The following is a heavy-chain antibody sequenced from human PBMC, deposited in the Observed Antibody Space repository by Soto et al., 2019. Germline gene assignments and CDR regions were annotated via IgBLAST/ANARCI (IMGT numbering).Heavy chain of an antibody. Sequence: PGESLKISCQGSGYSFTTYWIAWVRQMPGKGLEWMGIIYPGDSETRYNPSFQGQVTISADKSISTAYLHWSSLKASDTAMYYCARLMGAATGADYWGQGTLVTVSS. CDR3: ARLMGAATGADY. CDR1: GYSFTTYW. D-gene: IGHD2-8*02. CDR2: IYPGDSET. V-gene: IGHV5-51*01. J-gene: IGHJ4*02.